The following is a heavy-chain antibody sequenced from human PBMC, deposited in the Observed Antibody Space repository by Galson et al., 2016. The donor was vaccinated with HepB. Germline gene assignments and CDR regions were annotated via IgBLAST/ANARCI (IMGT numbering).Heavy chain of an antibody. V-gene: IGHV4-39*01. CDR2: IYHSVIT. CDR3: ARQSIQWGYSDF. Sequence: SETLSLTCSVSGGSIIDTSYYWAVIRQPPGKGLEWIGTIYHSVITYYNPSLKSRLTISVDTSKNHFSLRLTSVTASDTAVYYCARQSIQWGYSDFWGQGTLVTVSS. CDR1: GGSIIDTSYY. J-gene: IGHJ4*02. D-gene: IGHD3-22*01.